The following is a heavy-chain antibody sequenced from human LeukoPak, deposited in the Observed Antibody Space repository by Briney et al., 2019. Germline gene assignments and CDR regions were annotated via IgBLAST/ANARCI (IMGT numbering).Heavy chain of an antibody. V-gene: IGHV1-18*01. Sequence: ASVKVSCKASGYTFTSYGISWVRQAPGQGLEWMGWISAYNGNTNYAQKLQGRVTMTTDTSTSTAYMELRSLRSDDTAVYYCASPFNYYDSSGYHLFDYWGQGTLVTVSS. CDR2: ISAYNGNT. CDR1: GYTFTSYG. CDR3: ASPFNYYDSSGYHLFDY. J-gene: IGHJ4*02. D-gene: IGHD3-22*01.